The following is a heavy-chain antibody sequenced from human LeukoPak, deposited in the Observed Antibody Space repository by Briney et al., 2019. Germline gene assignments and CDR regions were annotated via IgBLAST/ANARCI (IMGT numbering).Heavy chain of an antibody. Sequence: GRSLRLSCAASGFTFSSYAMHWVRQAPGKGLEWVAVISYDGSNKYYADSVKGRLTISRDNSKNTLYLQMNSLRAEDTAVYYCARDLSGYFDYWGQGTLVTVSS. J-gene: IGHJ4*02. D-gene: IGHD6-19*01. CDR3: ARDLSGYFDY. CDR2: ISYDGSNK. V-gene: IGHV3-30-3*01. CDR1: GFTFSSYA.